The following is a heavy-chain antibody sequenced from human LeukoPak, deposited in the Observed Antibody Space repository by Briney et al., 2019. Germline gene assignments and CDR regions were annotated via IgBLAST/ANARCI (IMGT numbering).Heavy chain of an antibody. J-gene: IGHJ4*02. CDR2: ISATGGAM. CDR3: AKRAPLERGYTYGGVFDY. Sequence: PGGSLRLSCAASGFTFNTFAMSWVRQAPGKGLEWVSAISATGGAMYYVDSVKGRFTISRDDSQKTLYLQMNSLRVEDTAIYYCAKRAPLERGYTYGGVFDYWGQGSLVTVSS. V-gene: IGHV3-23*01. CDR1: GFTFNTFA. D-gene: IGHD5-18*01.